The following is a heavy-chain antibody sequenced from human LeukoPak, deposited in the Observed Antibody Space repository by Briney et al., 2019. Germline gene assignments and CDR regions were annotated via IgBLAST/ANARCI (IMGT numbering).Heavy chain of an antibody. CDR3: AKENYYDSSGYNY. D-gene: IGHD3-22*01. J-gene: IGHJ4*02. CDR1: GFTFSSYA. CDR2: ISYDGSNK. V-gene: IGHV3-30*04. Sequence: PGRSLRLSCAASGFTFSSYAMHWVRQAPGKGLEWVAVISYDGSNKYYADSVKGRFTISRDNSKNTLYLQMNSLRAEDTAVYYCAKENYYDSSGYNYWGQGTLVTVSS.